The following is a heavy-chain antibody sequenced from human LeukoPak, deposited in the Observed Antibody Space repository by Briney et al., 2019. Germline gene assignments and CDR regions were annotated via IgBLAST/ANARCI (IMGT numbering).Heavy chain of an antibody. V-gene: IGHV4-31*03. Sequence: PSQTLSLTCTVSGGSIISGGYYWSWIRQRPGQGLEWIGDSAESGTTYYTPSLKSRVPISVEPSKNQFSLRLGSVTAADTVVYLCARVDYYASGAYLNWFDPWGQGTLVTVSS. J-gene: IGHJ5*02. D-gene: IGHD3-10*01. CDR2: SAESGTT. CDR1: GGSIISGGYY. CDR3: ARVDYYASGAYLNWFDP.